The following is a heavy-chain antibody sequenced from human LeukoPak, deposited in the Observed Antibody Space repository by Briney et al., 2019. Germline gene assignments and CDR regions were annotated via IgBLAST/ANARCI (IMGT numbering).Heavy chain of an antibody. CDR2: ISGSGGST. J-gene: IGHJ3*02. Sequence: GGTLRLSCAASGFTFSSCGMSWVRQAPGKGLQWVSAISGSGGSTHYADSVKGRFTISRDNSKNTLYLQMNSLRAEDTAVYYCAKDPAARTYPRATFDIWGQGTMVTVSS. V-gene: IGHV3-23*01. D-gene: IGHD6-13*01. CDR1: GFTFSSCG. CDR3: AKDPAARTYPRATFDI.